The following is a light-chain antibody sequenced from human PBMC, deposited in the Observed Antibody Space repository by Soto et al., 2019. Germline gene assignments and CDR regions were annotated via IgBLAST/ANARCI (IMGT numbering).Light chain of an antibody. CDR2: AAF. Sequence: DIQLTQSPSSLSASVGDRVTITCRASQSVTNYLNWYQQKPGKAPKLLIYAAFTLQSGVPSRFSGSGSGTDFTLTISSLQPEDFATYFCQQSYSSPQVTFGGGTRVVI. V-gene: IGKV1-39*01. CDR1: QSVTNY. CDR3: QQSYSSPQVT. J-gene: IGKJ4*01.